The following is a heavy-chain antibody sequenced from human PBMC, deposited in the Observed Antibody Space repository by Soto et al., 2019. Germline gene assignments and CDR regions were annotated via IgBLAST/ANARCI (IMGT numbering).Heavy chain of an antibody. CDR2: INPNSGGT. J-gene: IGHJ5*02. D-gene: IGHD2-2*01. V-gene: IGHV1-2*04. Sequence: ASVKVSCKASGYTFTGYYMHWVRQAPGQGLEWMGWINPNSGGTNYAQKFQGWVTMTRDTSISTAYMELSRLRSDDTAVYYCARDSAPAARRVWFDPWGQGTXVTVSS. CDR1: GYTFTGYY. CDR3: ARDSAPAARRVWFDP.